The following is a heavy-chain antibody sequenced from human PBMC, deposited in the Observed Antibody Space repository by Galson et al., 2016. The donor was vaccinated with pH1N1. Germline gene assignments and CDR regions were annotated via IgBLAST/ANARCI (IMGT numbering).Heavy chain of an antibody. J-gene: IGHJ4*02. CDR1: GFTFSRHA. CDR3: ATGLLAAAGTFDY. V-gene: IGHV3-30*04. CDR2: ISYDGSNK. D-gene: IGHD6-13*01. Sequence: SLRLSCAASGFTFSRHAMHWVRQAPGKGLEWVAVISYDGSNKYYADSVKGRFTISRDNSKNTLYLQMNSPRAEDTAVYYCATGLLAAAGTFDYWGQGTLVTVSS.